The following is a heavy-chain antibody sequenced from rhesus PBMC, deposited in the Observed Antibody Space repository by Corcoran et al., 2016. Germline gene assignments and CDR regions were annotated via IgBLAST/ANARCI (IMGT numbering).Heavy chain of an antibody. V-gene: IGHV4-99*02. CDR2: ISGSSGST. CDR1: GYSISSGYY. J-gene: IGHJ4*01. CDR3: AGGSIFGLFDF. D-gene: IGHD3-3*01. Sequence: QVQLQESGPGLVKPSETLSFTCAVSGYSISSGYYCGWVRQPPGKGLEYIGYISGSSGSTYYNPSLKSRVTISKDTSKNQFSLKRSSVTAADTAVYYCAGGSIFGLFDFWGQGVLVTVSS.